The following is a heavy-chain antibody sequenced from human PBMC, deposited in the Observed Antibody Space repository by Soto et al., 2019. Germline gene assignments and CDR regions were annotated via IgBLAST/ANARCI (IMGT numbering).Heavy chain of an antibody. CDR2: ISAYNGNT. CDR1: GYTFTSYG. CDR3: ARVSEEYYYYYGMDV. J-gene: IGHJ6*02. Sequence: GASVKVSCKASGYTFTSYGISWVRQAPGQGLEWMGWISAYNGNTNYAQKLQGRVTMTTDTSTSTAYMELRSLRSDDTAVYYCARVSEEYYYYYGMDVWGQGTTVTVSS. V-gene: IGHV1-18*01.